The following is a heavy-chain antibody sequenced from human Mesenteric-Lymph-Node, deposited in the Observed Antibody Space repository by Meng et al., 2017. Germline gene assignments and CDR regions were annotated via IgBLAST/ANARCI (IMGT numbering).Heavy chain of an antibody. CDR2: IKSKTEGGTT. J-gene: IGHJ4*02. Sequence: GESLKISCAASGFTLSNAWMSWVRQAPGKGLEWVGRIKSKTEGGTTDYAAPVKGRFTISRDDPKNTMYLQMNGLKTEDTAVYYCTAGPPLGFGELLGPQRSGEDYFDYWGQGTLVTVSS. V-gene: IGHV3-15*01. CDR1: GFTLSNAW. CDR3: TAGPPLGFGELLGPQRSGEDYFDY. D-gene: IGHD3-10*01.